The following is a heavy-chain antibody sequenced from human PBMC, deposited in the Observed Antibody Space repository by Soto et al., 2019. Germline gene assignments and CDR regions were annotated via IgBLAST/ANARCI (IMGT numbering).Heavy chain of an antibody. CDR1: GYTLTNYY. V-gene: IGHV1-18*04. Sequence: GASVKVSCNASGYTLTNYYMHWVRQAPGQGLEWMGWISAYNGNTNYAQKLQGRVTMTTDTSTSTAYMELRSLRSDDTAVYYCARGRVAGTWGYYYYGMDVWGQGTTVTVSS. CDR2: ISAYNGNT. D-gene: IGHD6-19*01. CDR3: ARGRVAGTWGYYYYGMDV. J-gene: IGHJ6*02.